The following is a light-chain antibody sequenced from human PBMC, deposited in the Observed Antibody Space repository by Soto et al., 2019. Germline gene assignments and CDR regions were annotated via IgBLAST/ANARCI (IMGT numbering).Light chain of an antibody. J-gene: IGKJ5*01. Sequence: EIVMTQSPATLSVSPGERATLSCRASQSVSSNLVWYQQKPGQAPRLLIYSASTRATGIPARFSGSGSGTEFSLTISSLQSEDFAVYYCQQYNNWPLTFGQGTRLEIK. CDR2: SAS. CDR3: QQYNNWPLT. V-gene: IGKV3-15*01. CDR1: QSVSSN.